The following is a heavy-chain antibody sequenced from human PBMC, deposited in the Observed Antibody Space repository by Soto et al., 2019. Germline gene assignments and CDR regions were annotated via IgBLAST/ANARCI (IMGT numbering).Heavy chain of an antibody. CDR1: GVPISTYY. CDR3: VREAYSGYRHSIDY. V-gene: IGHV4-59*01. Sequence: PSETLSLTCAVCGVPISTYYWSWIRQPPGKGLEWIGYNYHSGTTNYNPSLKSRVTISVDTSKNQFSLRLPSVTAAATAIYYCVREAYSGYRHSIDYWYPVTLLAAST. J-gene: IGHJ4*02. D-gene: IGHD5-12*01. CDR2: NYHSGTT.